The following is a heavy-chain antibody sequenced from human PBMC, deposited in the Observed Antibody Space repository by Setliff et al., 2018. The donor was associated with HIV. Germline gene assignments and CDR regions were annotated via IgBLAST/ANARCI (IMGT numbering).Heavy chain of an antibody. Sequence: ASVKVSCKASTYTLIDYYMHWVRQAPGQGLEWMGWINPNGGGVNYAQKFQPRVTMTRDPSITTVYLELNDLIPDDTAVYYCGRFPLRASVSPDYWGQGTLVTVSS. CDR1: TYTLIDYY. J-gene: IGHJ4*02. V-gene: IGHV1-2*02. D-gene: IGHD4-17*01. CDR2: INPNGGGV. CDR3: GRFPLRASVSPDY.